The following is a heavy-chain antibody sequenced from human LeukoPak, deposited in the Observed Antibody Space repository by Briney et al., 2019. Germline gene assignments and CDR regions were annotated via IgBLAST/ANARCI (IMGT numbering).Heavy chain of an antibody. Sequence: ASVKVSCKASGGTFSSYVISWVRQAPGQGLEWMGGIIPIFGTPNYAQKFQGRVTITTDESTSTAYMELSSLRSEDTAVYYCARVEWEHPLVDYWGQGTLVTVSS. D-gene: IGHD1-26*01. CDR3: ARVEWEHPLVDY. J-gene: IGHJ4*02. V-gene: IGHV1-69*05. CDR2: IIPIFGTP. CDR1: GGTFSSYV.